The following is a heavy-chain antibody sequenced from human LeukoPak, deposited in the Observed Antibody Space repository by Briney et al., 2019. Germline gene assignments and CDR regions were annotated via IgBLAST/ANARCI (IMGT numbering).Heavy chain of an antibody. J-gene: IGHJ6*03. CDR2: IYTSGST. CDR1: GGSISSGSYY. CDR3: ARGPSDWLLYYMDV. V-gene: IGHV4-61*02. D-gene: IGHD3-9*01. Sequence: PSETLSLTCTVSGGSISSGSYYWSWIRQPAGKGLEWIGRIYTSGSTNYNPSLKSRVTISVDTSKNQFSLKLSSVTAADTAVYYCARGPSDWLLYYMDVWGKGTTVTVSS.